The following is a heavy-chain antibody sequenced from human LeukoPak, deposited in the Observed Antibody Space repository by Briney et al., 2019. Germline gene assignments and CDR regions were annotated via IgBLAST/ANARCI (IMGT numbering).Heavy chain of an antibody. CDR3: ARGPMVTDYYYYYMDV. Sequence: SETLSLTCTVSGGSISSSTYYWGWIRQPPGKGLEWIGNIYYSGSTYYNPSLKSRVTISVDTSKNQFSLKLSSVTAADTAVYYCARGPMVTDYYYYYMDVWGKGTTVTVSS. CDR1: GGSISSSTYY. V-gene: IGHV4-39*07. D-gene: IGHD5-18*01. J-gene: IGHJ6*03. CDR2: IYYSGST.